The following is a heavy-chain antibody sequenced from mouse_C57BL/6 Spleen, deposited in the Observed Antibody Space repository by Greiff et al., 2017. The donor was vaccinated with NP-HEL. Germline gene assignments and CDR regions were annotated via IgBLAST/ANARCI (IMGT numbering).Heavy chain of an antibody. Sequence: VQLQQPGAELVKAGASVKMSCKASGYTFTSYWMHWVKQRLGQGLEWFAETNPTNGRTYYNEKFKSKATLTVDKSSSTAYMLLSGPTFEDSAVYCCARIKKIVANYFDYWGQGTTLTVSS. V-gene: IGHV1S81*02. J-gene: IGHJ2*01. CDR1: GYTFTSYW. D-gene: IGHD1-1*01. CDR3: ARIKKIVANYFDY. CDR2: TNPTNGRT.